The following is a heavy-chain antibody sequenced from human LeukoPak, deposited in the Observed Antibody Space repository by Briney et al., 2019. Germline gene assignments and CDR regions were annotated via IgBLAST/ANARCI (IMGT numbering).Heavy chain of an antibody. CDR3: ARDLDCFDP. CDR1: GDSVSINSAG. V-gene: IGHV6-1*01. Sequence: SPTLSLTCAISGDSVSINSAGWRWVRQSPSRGVEWLGKTYYRSKWYNNYAVSVKSRLSLNPATSKNHFSLQLNSVTPEDTAVYYCARDLDCFDPLGQGTLVTGSS. CDR2: TYYRSKWYN. D-gene: IGHD2-21*01. J-gene: IGHJ5*02.